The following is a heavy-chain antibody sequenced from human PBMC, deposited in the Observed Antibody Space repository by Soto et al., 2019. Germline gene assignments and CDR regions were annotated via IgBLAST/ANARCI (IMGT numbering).Heavy chain of an antibody. CDR3: ARNGPPGGYGDYSPAFDY. Sequence: GGSLRLSCAASGFTVSDNYMSWVRQAPGKGLDWVSVIYSGGFTYYADSVKGRCTISRDNSRSTLYLQMNSLRAEDTAVYYCARNGPPGGYGDYSPAFDYWGQGTLVTVSS. D-gene: IGHD4-17*01. J-gene: IGHJ4*02. CDR1: GFTVSDNY. V-gene: IGHV3-66*01. CDR2: IYSGGFT.